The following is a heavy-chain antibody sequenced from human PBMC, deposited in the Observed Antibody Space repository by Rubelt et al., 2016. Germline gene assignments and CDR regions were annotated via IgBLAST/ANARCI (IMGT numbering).Heavy chain of an antibody. D-gene: IGHD1-26*01. CDR3: ARQGDSGRYYYMDV. CDR1: GGSINNYY. Sequence: QVQLQESGPGLVKPSETLSLTCTVSGGSINNYYWSWIRQPPGKGLEWIGYFYYSGSTNYSPSLKSRVTMSVDTAKTHFYLKLSSVTAADTAVYFCARQGDSGRYYYMDVWGKGTTVTVSS. J-gene: IGHJ6*03. CDR2: FYYSGST. V-gene: IGHV4-59*08.